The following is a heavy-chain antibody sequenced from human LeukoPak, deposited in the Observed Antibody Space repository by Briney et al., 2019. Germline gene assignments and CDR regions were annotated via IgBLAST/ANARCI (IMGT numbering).Heavy chain of an antibody. CDR2: ISRSSSTI. V-gene: IGHV3-48*02. CDR3: ARDQFYAFDI. CDR1: GFTFSSYY. J-gene: IGHJ3*02. Sequence: TGGSLRLSCAGSGFTFSSYYMIWVRQAPGKGLEWVSYISRSSSTIYYADSVKGRFTISRDNAKNSLYLQMNSLRDEDTAAYYCARDQFYAFDIWGQGTMVTVSS.